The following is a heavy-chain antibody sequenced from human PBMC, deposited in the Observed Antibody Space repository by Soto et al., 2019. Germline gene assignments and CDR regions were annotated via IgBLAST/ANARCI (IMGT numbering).Heavy chain of an antibody. J-gene: IGHJ5*02. Sequence: QVQLQESGPGLVKPSQTLSLTCTVSGDSISSNNNYWSWIRQPPGEGLEWIGFISYSGTTSYSPSLKSRVSXXLXSSKNPFSLSLSSVTAADTAVYYCARGRGYSYGLDPWGQGTLVTVSS. CDR3: ARGRGYSYGLDP. V-gene: IGHV4-30-4*01. CDR2: ISYSGTT. D-gene: IGHD5-18*01. CDR1: GDSISSNNNY.